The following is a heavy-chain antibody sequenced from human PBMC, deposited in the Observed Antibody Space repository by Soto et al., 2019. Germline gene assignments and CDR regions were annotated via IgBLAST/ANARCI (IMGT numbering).Heavy chain of an antibody. V-gene: IGHV3-21*01. CDR2: ISSSSSYI. CDR1: GFTFSSYS. J-gene: IGHJ3*02. CDR3: ARGTPHCSGGSCYSVYAFDI. Sequence: GGSLRLSCAASGFTFSSYSMNWVRQAPGKGLEWVSSISSSSSYIYYADSVKGRFTISRDNAKNSLYLQMNSLRAEDTAVYYCARGTPHCSGGSCYSVYAFDIWGQGTMVTVSS. D-gene: IGHD2-15*01.